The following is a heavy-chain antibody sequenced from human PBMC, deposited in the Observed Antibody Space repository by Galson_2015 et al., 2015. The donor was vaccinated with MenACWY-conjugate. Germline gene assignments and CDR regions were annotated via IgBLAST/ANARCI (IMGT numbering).Heavy chain of an antibody. CDR2: IWYDGSNK. V-gene: IGHV3-33*08. J-gene: IGHJ4*02. D-gene: IGHD3-10*01. CDR1: GFTFSSYG. Sequence: SLRLSCAASGFTFSSYGMHWVRQAPGKGLEWVAVIWYDGSNKYYADSVKGRFTISRDNSKNTLYLQMNSLRAEDTAVYYCAGDLLRGVQEGGLDCCGKGTLVTVSS. CDR3: AGDLLRGVQEGGLDC.